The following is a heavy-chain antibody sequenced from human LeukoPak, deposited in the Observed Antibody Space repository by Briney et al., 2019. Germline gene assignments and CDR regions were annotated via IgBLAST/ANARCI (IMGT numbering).Heavy chain of an antibody. V-gene: IGHV4-30-2*01. D-gene: IGHD2-8*01. CDR3: ARDQYCTNGVCYRPYYYYYMDV. CDR2: IYHSGST. CDR1: GGSISSGGYY. J-gene: IGHJ6*03. Sequence: SETLSLTCTVSGGSISSGGYYWSWIRQPPGKGLEWIGYIYHSGSTYYNPSLKSRVTISVDRSKNQFSLKLSSVTAADTAVYYCARDQYCTNGVCYRPYYYYYMDVWGKGTTVTVSS.